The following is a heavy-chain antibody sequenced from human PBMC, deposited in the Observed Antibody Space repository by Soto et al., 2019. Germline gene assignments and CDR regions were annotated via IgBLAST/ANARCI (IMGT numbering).Heavy chain of an antibody. J-gene: IGHJ3*01. D-gene: IGHD3-22*01. CDR1: GGTFSSYA. CDR3: AREFLCYDSKPVGWFEA. CDR2: IIPNFGTA. V-gene: IGHV1-69*13. Sequence: GASVKVSCKASGGTFSSYAISWVRQAPGQGLEWMGGIIPNFGTANYAQKFQGRVTITADESTSTAYMALSSLRSEDPAAYYCAREFLCYDSKPVGWFEAWAEGTLVTV.